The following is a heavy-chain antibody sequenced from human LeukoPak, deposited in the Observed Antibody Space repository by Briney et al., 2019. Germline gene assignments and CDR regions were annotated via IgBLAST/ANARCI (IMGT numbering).Heavy chain of an antibody. D-gene: IGHD2/OR15-2a*01. J-gene: IGHJ4*02. CDR3: ARVSGRGYLSYYFDY. CDR1: GGSISSGGYY. V-gene: IGHV4-31*03. CDR2: IYYSGST. Sequence: SETLSLTCTVSGGSISSGGYYWSWIRQLPGKGLEWIGYIYYSGSTYYNPSLKCRVTISVDTSKKQFSLKLSPVTAADTAVYYCARVSGRGYLSYYFDYWGQGTLVTVSS.